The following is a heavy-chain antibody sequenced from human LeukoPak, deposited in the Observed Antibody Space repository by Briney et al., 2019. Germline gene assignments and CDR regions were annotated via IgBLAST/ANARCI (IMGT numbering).Heavy chain of an antibody. CDR3: AREDYYDSSGYPLDY. D-gene: IGHD3-22*01. J-gene: IGHJ4*02. V-gene: IGHV1-18*01. Sequence: ASVKVSCKASGYTFTSYGISWVRQAPGQGLEWMGWISAYNGNTNYAQKLQGRVTITTDESTSTAYMELSSLRSEDTAVYYCAREDYYDSSGYPLDYWGRGTLVTVSS. CDR2: ISAYNGNT. CDR1: GYTFTSYG.